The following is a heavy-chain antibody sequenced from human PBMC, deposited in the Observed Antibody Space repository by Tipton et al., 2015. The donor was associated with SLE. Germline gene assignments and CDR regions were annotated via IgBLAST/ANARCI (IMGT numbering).Heavy chain of an antibody. CDR3: AGGKSYYDSSGYYHNYFYS. J-gene: IGHJ5*01. CDR1: GGSIIRSSFY. V-gene: IGHV4-39*07. D-gene: IGHD3-22*01. CDR2: MFYSGSY. Sequence: TLSLTCTVSGGSIIRSSFYWGWIRQPPGMGLEWIGTMFYSGSYYYTPALKSRVTISIDTSKNQGSLRLSPVTAADTAVYYCAGGKSYYDSSGYYHNYFYSWGQGTLVTVSS.